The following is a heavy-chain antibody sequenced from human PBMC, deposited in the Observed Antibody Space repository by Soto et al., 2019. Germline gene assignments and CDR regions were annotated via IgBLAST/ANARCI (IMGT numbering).Heavy chain of an antibody. V-gene: IGHV1-69*02. CDR3: ATSYGSGRRACEY. Sequence: QVQLVQSGVEVKKPGSSVKVSCKASGDTFSFYTINWVRQAPGLGLEWMGRINPILSMSNYAQKFQGRVTIIADKSTSTAYLELSSLRSEDTAMYCCATSYGSGRRACEYWGQGALVTVSS. D-gene: IGHD3-10*01. J-gene: IGHJ4*02. CDR1: GDTFSFYT. CDR2: INPILSMS.